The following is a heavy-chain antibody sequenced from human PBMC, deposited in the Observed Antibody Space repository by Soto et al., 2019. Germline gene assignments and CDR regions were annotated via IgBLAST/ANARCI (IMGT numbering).Heavy chain of an antibody. CDR2: INAGNCNT. Sequence: QVPLVQSGAEVKKPGASVKVSCKASGYTFTSYAMHWVRQAPGQRLEWMGWINAGNCNTKYSQKFQGRVTITRDTSASTAYMELSSLRSEDTAVYYCARDTALPYYYGSGSYASLDYWGQGTLVTVSS. CDR1: GYTFTSYA. CDR3: ARDTALPYYYGSGSYASLDY. J-gene: IGHJ4*02. D-gene: IGHD3-10*01. V-gene: IGHV1-3*01.